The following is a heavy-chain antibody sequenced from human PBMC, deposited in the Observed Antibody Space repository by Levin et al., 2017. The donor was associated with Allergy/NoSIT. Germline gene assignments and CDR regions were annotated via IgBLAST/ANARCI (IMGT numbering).Heavy chain of an antibody. CDR1: GFTFTTYA. CDR2: ISDSGFDR. V-gene: IGHV3-23*01. CDR3: AKVPVASSWYYWYFDL. D-gene: IGHD6-13*01. J-gene: IGHJ2*01. Sequence: GGSLRLSCAFSGFTFTTYAMSWVRQTPGKGLEWVSTISDSGFDRYYADSVKGRFIISRDNSKNTLFLHMRSLRAEDTAVYYCAKVPVASSWYYWYFDLWGRGTLVTVSS.